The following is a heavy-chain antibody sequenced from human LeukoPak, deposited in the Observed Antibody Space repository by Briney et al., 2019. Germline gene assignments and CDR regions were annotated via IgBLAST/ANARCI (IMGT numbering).Heavy chain of an antibody. CDR3: AKTPWLGTNYGSGSYAIDY. Sequence: PGGSLRLSCAASKFTFSSYTMSWVRQAPGKGLEWVSGISASGGITNYADSVKGRFTIPRDNSKNTLYLQMNSLRAEDTAVYYCAKTPWLGTNYGSGSYAIDYWGQGTLVTVSS. CDR2: ISASGGIT. V-gene: IGHV3-23*01. J-gene: IGHJ4*02. CDR1: KFTFSSYT. D-gene: IGHD3-10*01.